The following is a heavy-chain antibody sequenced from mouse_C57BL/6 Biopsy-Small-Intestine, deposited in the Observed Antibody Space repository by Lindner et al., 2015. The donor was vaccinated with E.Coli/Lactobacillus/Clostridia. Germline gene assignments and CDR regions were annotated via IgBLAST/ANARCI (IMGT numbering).Heavy chain of an antibody. Sequence: VQLQESGPKVVKPGASVKISCKASGNAFSSSWMNWVKQRPGKGLEWIGRYFLGDGETNYNGKFKGKATLIADKSSSTGYMQLSSLTSEDSAVYFCADFDYDAGVFDCWGQGTTLTVSS. J-gene: IGHJ2*01. CDR2: YFLGDGET. D-gene: IGHD2-4*01. CDR3: ADFDYDAGVFDC. CDR1: GNAFSSSW. V-gene: IGHV1-82*01.